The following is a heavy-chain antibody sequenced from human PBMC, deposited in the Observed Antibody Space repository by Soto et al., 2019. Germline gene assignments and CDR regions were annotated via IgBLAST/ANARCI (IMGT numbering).Heavy chain of an antibody. Sequence: GESLKISCKGSGYSFTSYWISWVRQMPGEGLEWMGRIDPSDSYTNYSPSFQGHVTISADKSISTAYLQWSSLKASDTAMYYCAMCIAARPLGYYYGMDVWGQGTTVTVSS. CDR1: GYSFTSYW. J-gene: IGHJ6*02. CDR3: AMCIAARPLGYYYGMDV. CDR2: IDPSDSYT. V-gene: IGHV5-10-1*01. D-gene: IGHD6-6*01.